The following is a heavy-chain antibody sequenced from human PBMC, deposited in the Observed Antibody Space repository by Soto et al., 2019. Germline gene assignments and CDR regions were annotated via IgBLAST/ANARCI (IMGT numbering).Heavy chain of an antibody. CDR1: GVSVSSGDYY. CDR3: ARDSGGNSENYYGLDV. J-gene: IGHJ6*02. Sequence: QVQLQESGPGLVKPSQTLSLSCNVYGVSVSSGDYYWSWIRQHAGGGLEWIGYIDRSGSTYYTPSLRGRVIMSVDTSTNQIYLRLFSVTAADTAMYYCARDSGGNSENYYGLDVWGHGTTVTVSS. CDR2: IDRSGST. V-gene: IGHV4-31*03. D-gene: IGHD1-1*01.